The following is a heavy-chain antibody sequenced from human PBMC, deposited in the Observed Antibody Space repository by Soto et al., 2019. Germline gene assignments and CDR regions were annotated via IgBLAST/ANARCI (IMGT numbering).Heavy chain of an antibody. Sequence: QVQLVQSGAEVKRPGSSVKVSCESSGDTFNSYLISWVRQAPGQGLEWMGGVIPIIRVTHYAQKFQGRVTIRPFSSTGTAYMELPNLGCEDPDFYYCASGTLSAKGADCWGQGTLVTVSP. V-gene: IGHV1-69*17. CDR3: ASGTLSAKGADC. D-gene: IGHD3-16*01. CDR1: GDTFNSYL. CDR2: VIPIIRVT. J-gene: IGHJ4*02.